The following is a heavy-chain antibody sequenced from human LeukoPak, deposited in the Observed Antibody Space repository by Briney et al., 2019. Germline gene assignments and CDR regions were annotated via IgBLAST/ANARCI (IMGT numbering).Heavy chain of an antibody. D-gene: IGHD1-20*01. J-gene: IGHJ4*02. CDR3: AKDLSKYNWNDGPLDY. CDR1: GFTFDDYA. Sequence: GGSLRLSCAASGFTFDDYAMHWARQAPGKGLEWVSFISGDGGNSYYADSVKGRFTISRDNSKNSLFLQMNSLRSEDTALYYCAKDLSKYNWNDGPLDYWGQGSPVTVSS. V-gene: IGHV3-43*02. CDR2: ISGDGGNS.